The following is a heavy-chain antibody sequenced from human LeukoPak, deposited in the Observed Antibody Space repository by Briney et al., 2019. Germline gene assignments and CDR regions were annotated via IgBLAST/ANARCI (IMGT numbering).Heavy chain of an antibody. J-gene: IGHJ5*02. Sequence: SETLSLTCTVSGGSISSYYWSWIRPPPGKGLEWIGYIYYSGSTNYNPSLKSRVTISVDTSKNQFSLKLSSVTAADTAVYYCARGNNVLRYFDWLFSNWFDPWGQGTLVTVSS. CDR2: IYYSGST. CDR3: ARGNNVLRYFDWLFSNWFDP. V-gene: IGHV4-59*01. D-gene: IGHD3-9*01. CDR1: GGSISSYY.